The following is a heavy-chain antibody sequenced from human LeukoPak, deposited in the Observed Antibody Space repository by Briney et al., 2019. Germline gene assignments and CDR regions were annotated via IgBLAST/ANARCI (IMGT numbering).Heavy chain of an antibody. J-gene: IGHJ4*02. V-gene: IGHV1-2*02. CDR3: ARSAVVINRSAGNYFDY. Sequence: ASVKVSCKASGYTFTGYYMHWVRQAPGQGLEWMGWINPNSGGTNYAQKFQGRVTMTRDTSISTAYMELSRLRSDDTAVYYCARSAVVINRSAGNYFDYWGQGTLVTVSS. CDR2: INPNSGGT. CDR1: GYTFTGYY. D-gene: IGHD3-22*01.